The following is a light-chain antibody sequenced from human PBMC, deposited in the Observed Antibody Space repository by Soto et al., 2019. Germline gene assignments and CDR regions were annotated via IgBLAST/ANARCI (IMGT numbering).Light chain of an antibody. V-gene: IGKV3-20*01. CDR2: GAS. CDR3: QQYGSSPIT. CDR1: QSVNSNY. Sequence: EIVLTQSPGTLSLSPGERATLSCRASQSVNSNYLAWYQQKPGQAPRLLIHGASSRATGIPDRFSGSGSGTDFTLTISRLEPEDFAVYFCQQYGSSPITFGQGTRREIK. J-gene: IGKJ5*01.